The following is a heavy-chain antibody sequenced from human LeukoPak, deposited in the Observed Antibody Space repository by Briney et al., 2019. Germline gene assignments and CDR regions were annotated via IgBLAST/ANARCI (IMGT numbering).Heavy chain of an antibody. CDR2: IRFDGSVT. Sequence: QPGGSLRLSCVASGFTLSSYWMHWVRQAPGKGLVWVSRIRFDGSVTTYADFEKGRFTISRDNARNTLYLQMNSLRAEDTAVYYCARDDYNRLWGQGTLVTVSS. V-gene: IGHV3-74*01. CDR1: GFTLSSYW. D-gene: IGHD4-11*01. J-gene: IGHJ4*02. CDR3: ARDDYNRL.